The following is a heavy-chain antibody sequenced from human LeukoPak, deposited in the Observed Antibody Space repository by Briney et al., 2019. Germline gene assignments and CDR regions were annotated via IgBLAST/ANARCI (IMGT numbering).Heavy chain of an antibody. CDR2: IRSKAYGGTT. J-gene: IGHJ6*03. D-gene: IGHD6-19*01. CDR1: GFIFGDYA. V-gene: IGHV3-49*04. CDR3: TRDSGWYYYYMDV. Sequence: GGSLRLSCTASGFIFGDYAMSWVRQAPGPGQEWGGFIRSKAYGGTTEYAASVKGRFTISRDDSKSIAYLQMNSLKTEDTAVYYCTRDSGWYYYYMDVWGKGTTVTISS.